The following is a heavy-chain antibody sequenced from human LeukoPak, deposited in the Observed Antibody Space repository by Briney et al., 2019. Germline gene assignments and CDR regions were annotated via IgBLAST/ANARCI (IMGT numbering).Heavy chain of an antibody. Sequence: SETLSLTCTVSGGSISSSSYYWGWIRQPPGKGLEWIGSIYYSGSTYYNPSLKSRVTISVDTSKNQFSLKLSSVTAADTAVYYCARQKRSPIAVASLIDYWGRGTLVTVSS. D-gene: IGHD6-19*01. CDR1: GGSISSSSYY. CDR3: ARQKRSPIAVASLIDY. CDR2: IYYSGST. J-gene: IGHJ4*02. V-gene: IGHV4-39*01.